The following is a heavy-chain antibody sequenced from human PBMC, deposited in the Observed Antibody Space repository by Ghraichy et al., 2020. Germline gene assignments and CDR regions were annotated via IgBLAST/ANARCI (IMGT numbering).Heavy chain of an antibody. D-gene: IGHD6-19*01. J-gene: IGHJ4*02. Sequence: SGPTRVKPTQTLTLTCTFSGFSLSTSGEGVGWIRQPPGKALEWLTLFYWNNDKRYNPSLTSMLTITKGTSENQVVLTMTNMDPVDTATYYCVHRRPGAVAGSYYFDSWGQGTLVTVSS. V-gene: IGHV2-5*01. CDR1: GFSLSTSGEG. CDR3: VHRRPGAVAGSYYFDS. CDR2: FYWNNDK.